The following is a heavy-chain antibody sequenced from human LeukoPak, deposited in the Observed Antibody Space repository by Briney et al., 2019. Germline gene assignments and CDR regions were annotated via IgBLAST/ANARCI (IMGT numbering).Heavy chain of an antibody. J-gene: IGHJ4*02. D-gene: IGHD4-17*01. CDR3: ARVRRLRWLHPIDY. Sequence: PSETLSLTCAVYGGSFSGYYWSWIRQPPGKGLEWIGEINHSGSTNYNPSLKSRVTISVDTSKNQFSLKLSSVTAADTAVYYCARVRRLRWLHPIDYWGRGTLVTVSS. CDR2: INHSGST. V-gene: IGHV4-34*01. CDR1: GGSFSGYY.